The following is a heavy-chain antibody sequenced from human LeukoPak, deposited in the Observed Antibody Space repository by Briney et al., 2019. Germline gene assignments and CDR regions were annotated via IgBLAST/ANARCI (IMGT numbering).Heavy chain of an antibody. D-gene: IGHD6-6*01. CDR3: ARVVSSSGFDYGMNV. CDR1: GFAFSSYA. V-gene: IGHV3-64*01. CDR2: ISSNGGGT. J-gene: IGHJ6*02. Sequence: GGSLRLSCAASGFAFSSYAMHWVRQAPGKGLEYVSAISSNGGGTYYANSVKGRFTISRDNSKNTLYLQMGSLRAEDMAVYYCARVVSSSGFDYGMNVWGQGITVTVSS.